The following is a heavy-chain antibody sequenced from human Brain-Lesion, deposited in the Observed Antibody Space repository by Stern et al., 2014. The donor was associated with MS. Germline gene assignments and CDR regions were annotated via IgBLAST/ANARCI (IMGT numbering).Heavy chain of an antibody. Sequence: VQLVESGPGLVKPSQTLSLSCTVSGGSISSGGYYWSWIRQPAGKGLEWIGRIFNSGSTSYNPSPKSRVTISIATAKNQFPLRLNSMTAADTAVYYCARGRVVPGFQYYATDVWGQGTTVIVSS. V-gene: IGHV4-61*02. J-gene: IGHJ6*02. CDR1: GGSISSGGYY. CDR3: ARGRVVPGFQYYATDV. CDR2: IFNSGST. D-gene: IGHD2-2*01.